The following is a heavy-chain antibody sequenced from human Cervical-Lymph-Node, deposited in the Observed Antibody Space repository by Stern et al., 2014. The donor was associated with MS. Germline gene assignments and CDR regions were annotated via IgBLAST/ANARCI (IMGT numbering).Heavy chain of an antibody. J-gene: IGHJ4*02. CDR2: ISYDGTIS. V-gene: IGHV3-30*03. CDR3: ATASPGSSWYHPDY. CDR1: GFTFSSYG. Sequence: VQLVESGGGVVQPGRSLRLSCAASGFTFSSYGMHWVRQAPGKGLVWGAVISYDGTISYYADSMKGRFTISRDNSKTTLYLQLNGLRIEDTAVYYCATASPGSSWYHPDYWGQGTLVSVSS. D-gene: IGHD6-13*01.